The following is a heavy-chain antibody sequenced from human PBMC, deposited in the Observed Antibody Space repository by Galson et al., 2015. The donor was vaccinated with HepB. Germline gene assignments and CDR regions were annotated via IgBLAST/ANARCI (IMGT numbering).Heavy chain of an antibody. J-gene: IGHJ4*02. CDR2: IDPSDSYT. V-gene: IGHV5-10-1*01. Sequence: QSGAEVKKPGESLRISCKGSGYSFTSYWISWVRQMPGKGLEWMGRIDPSDSYTNYSPSFQGHVTISADKSISTAYLQWSSLKASDTAMYYCAITYYYDSSGYTFDYWGQGTLVTVPS. CDR1: GYSFTSYW. CDR3: AITYYYDSSGYTFDY. D-gene: IGHD3-22*01.